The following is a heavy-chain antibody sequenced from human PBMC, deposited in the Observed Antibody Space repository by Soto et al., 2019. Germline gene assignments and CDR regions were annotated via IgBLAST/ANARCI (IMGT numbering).Heavy chain of an antibody. V-gene: IGHV3-21*01. CDR3: ARCLTTPYYFFWSGFLGAEWGDYYYSGMDV. CDR2: ISSSSSYI. CDR1: GFTFSSYS. Sequence: PGGSLRLSCAASGFTFSSYSMNWVRQAPGKGLEWVSSISSSSSYIYYADSVKGRFTISRDNAKNSLYLQMNSLRAEDTAVYYFARCLTTPYYFFWSGFLGAEWGDYYYSGMDVWGQGTTVTVSS. J-gene: IGHJ6*02. D-gene: IGHD3-3*01.